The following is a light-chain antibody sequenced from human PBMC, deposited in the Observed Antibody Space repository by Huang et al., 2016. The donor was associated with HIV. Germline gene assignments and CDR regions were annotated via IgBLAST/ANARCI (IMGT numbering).Light chain of an antibody. J-gene: IGKJ5*01. CDR2: AAS. Sequence: AVQLTQSPSSLSASVGDTVIISCRASQDIGTSLAWYQQRTGRAPKLSISAASTLQTGVPSRFSGDSAGTFFTLFITNVQPEDFATYYCQQLHTYPITFGQGTRLDIK. CDR3: QQLHTYPIT. CDR1: QDIGTS. V-gene: IGKV1-13*02.